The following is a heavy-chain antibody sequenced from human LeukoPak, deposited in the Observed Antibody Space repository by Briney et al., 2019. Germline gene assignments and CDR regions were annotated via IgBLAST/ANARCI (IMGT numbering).Heavy chain of an antibody. J-gene: IGHJ4*02. Sequence: GGVLRLSCAASGFTFSSYWMSWVRQAPGKGLEWVANIKQDGSEKYYVDSVKGGFTISRDNAKNSLYLQMNSLRAEDTAVYYCARDRQLLWFGELLHYFDYWGQGTLVTVSS. D-gene: IGHD3-10*01. CDR3: ARDRQLLWFGELLHYFDY. V-gene: IGHV3-7*01. CDR1: GFTFSSYW. CDR2: IKQDGSEK.